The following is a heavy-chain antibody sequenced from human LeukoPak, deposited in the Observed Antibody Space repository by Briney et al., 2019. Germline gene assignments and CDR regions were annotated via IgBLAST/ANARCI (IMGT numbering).Heavy chain of an antibody. J-gene: IGHJ4*02. V-gene: IGHV1-69*13. Sequence: ASVKVSCKASGGTFSSYAISWVRQAPGQGLEWMGGIIPIFGTANYAQKFQGRVTITADESTSTAYMELSSLRSEDTAVYYCARTYYDFWSGLSLYYFDYWGQGTLVTVSS. CDR2: IIPIFGTA. CDR3: ARTYYDFWSGLSLYYFDY. CDR1: GGTFSSYA. D-gene: IGHD3-3*01.